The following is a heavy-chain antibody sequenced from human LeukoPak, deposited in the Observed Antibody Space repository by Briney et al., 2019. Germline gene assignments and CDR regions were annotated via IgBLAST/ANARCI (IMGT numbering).Heavy chain of an antibody. D-gene: IGHD5-18*01. CDR2: ISSSGGST. V-gene: IGHV3-23*01. Sequence: RGALRLSCAASGFTFSSYAMTWLRQAPGKRLKWVSDISSSGGSTYYADSVKGRFTISRDNSKNTLYLQMNSLRAEDTAVYYCAKVRGYSYGYFDYWGQGTLVTVSS. CDR3: AKVRGYSYGYFDY. J-gene: IGHJ4*02. CDR1: GFTFSSYA.